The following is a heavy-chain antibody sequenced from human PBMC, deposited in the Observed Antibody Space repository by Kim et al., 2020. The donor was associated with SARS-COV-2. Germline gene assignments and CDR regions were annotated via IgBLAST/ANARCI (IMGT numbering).Heavy chain of an antibody. CDR3: AKRGRGWYFDY. D-gene: IGHD6-19*01. Sequence: GGSLRLSCAASGFTFDDYAMHWVRQAPGKGLEWVSGISWNSGSIGYADSVKGRFTISRDNAKNSLYLQMNSLRAEDTALYYCAKRGRGWYFDYWGQGTL. CDR1: GFTFDDYA. CDR2: ISWNSGSI. J-gene: IGHJ4*02. V-gene: IGHV3-9*01.